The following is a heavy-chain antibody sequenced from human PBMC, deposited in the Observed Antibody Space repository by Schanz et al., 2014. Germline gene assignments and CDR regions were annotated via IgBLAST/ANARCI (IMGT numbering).Heavy chain of an antibody. CDR3: ARGGSGSHYRLDY. CDR1: GFSFTTYA. D-gene: IGHD1-26*01. CDR2: ISGSSRTI. Sequence: DVQLLESGGGLVQPGGSLRLSCASSGFSFTTYAMSWVRQIPGKGLEWVSYISGSSRTIYYADSMKGRFTVSRDNAENALYLQMNSLRAEDTGLYFCARGGSGSHYRLDYWGQGTLVTVSS. J-gene: IGHJ4*02. V-gene: IGHV3-48*01.